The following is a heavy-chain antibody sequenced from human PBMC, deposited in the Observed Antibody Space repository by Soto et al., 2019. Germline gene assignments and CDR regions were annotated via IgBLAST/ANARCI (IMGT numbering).Heavy chain of an antibody. Sequence: QVQLQQWGAGLLKPSETLSLTCAVYGGSFSGYYWNWIRQSPGKGLEWIGQINHSGDTNHNPSLKSRVTVSVDTSKNQFSLKLSSVTAADAAVYFCARRSRLRESGHGEAFDFWGQGTMVTVSS. V-gene: IGHV4-34*01. J-gene: IGHJ3*01. CDR3: ARRSRLRESGHGEAFDF. CDR2: INHSGDT. CDR1: GGSFSGYY. D-gene: IGHD1-26*01.